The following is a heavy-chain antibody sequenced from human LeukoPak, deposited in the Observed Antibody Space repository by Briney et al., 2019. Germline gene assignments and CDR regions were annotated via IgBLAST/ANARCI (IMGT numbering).Heavy chain of an antibody. CDR2: IVVGSGNT. D-gene: IGHD3-22*01. V-gene: IGHV1-58*01. CDR1: GFTFTSSA. CDR3: ARAKSVHYDSSGYYYANFDY. Sequence: ASVKVSCKASGFTFTSSAVQWVRQARGQRLEWIGWIVVGSGNTNYAQKFQGRVTITADESTSTAYMELSRLRSEDTAVYYCARAKSVHYDSSGYYYANFDYWGQGTLVTVSS. J-gene: IGHJ4*02.